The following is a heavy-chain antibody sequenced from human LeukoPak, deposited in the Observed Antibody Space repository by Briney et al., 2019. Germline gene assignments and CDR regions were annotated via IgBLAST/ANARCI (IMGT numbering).Heavy chain of an antibody. CDR2: ISAYNGNT. Sequence: GASVKVSCKASGYTFTSYGISWVRQAPGQGLEWMGWISAYNGNTNYAQKFQGRVTMTRNTSISTAYMELSSLRSEDTAVYYCARGPPYGDYEQETRWGQGTLVTVSS. CDR3: ARGPPYGDYEQETR. D-gene: IGHD4-17*01. CDR1: GYTFTSYG. J-gene: IGHJ4*02. V-gene: IGHV1-18*01.